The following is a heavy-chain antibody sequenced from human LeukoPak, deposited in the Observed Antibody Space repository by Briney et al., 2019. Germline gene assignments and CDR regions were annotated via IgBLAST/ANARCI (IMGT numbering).Heavy chain of an antibody. V-gene: IGHV4-4*08. CDR2: SYSSGNT. CDR1: GGTISRYY. CDR3: ARRAIAAAGTHWFDP. Sequence: SETLSLTSTVSGGTISRYYWSWIPQPPGQGLEWSVNSYSSGNTNYNPSVTSRITMSVNTTNNQFSLKLSSETAADTAVYSCARRAIAAAGTHWFDPWGQGTLVTVSS. J-gene: IGHJ5*02. D-gene: IGHD6-13*01.